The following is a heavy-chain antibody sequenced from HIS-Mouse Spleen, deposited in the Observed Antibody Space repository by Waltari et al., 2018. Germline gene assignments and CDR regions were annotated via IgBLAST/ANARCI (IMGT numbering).Heavy chain of an antibody. V-gene: IGHV3-30*04. Sequence: QVQLVESGGGVVQPGRSLRLSCAASGFTFSSYAMHWVRQAPGKGLEGVAVISYDGRNKYYADSVKGRFTISRDNSKNTLYLQMNSLGAEDTAVYYCARVTGGGYWGQGTLVTVSS. CDR1: GFTFSSYA. J-gene: IGHJ4*02. D-gene: IGHD3-10*01. CDR3: ARVTGGGY. CDR2: ISYDGRNK.